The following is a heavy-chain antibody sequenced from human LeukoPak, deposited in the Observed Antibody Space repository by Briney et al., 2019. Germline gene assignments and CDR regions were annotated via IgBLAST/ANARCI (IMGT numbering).Heavy chain of an antibody. Sequence: PETLSLTCTVSGGSISSYYWSWIRQPAGKGLEWIGRIYTSGSTNYNPSLKSRVTMSVDTSKNQFSLKLSSVTAADTAVYYCARDPTVRGVIIWSAFDIWGQGTMVTVSS. J-gene: IGHJ3*02. D-gene: IGHD3-10*01. CDR3: ARDPTVRGVIIWSAFDI. CDR1: GGSISSYY. CDR2: IYTSGST. V-gene: IGHV4-4*07.